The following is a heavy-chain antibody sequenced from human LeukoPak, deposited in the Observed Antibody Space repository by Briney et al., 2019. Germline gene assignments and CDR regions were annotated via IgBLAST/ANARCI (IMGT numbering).Heavy chain of an antibody. D-gene: IGHD1-26*01. J-gene: IGHJ4*02. CDR1: RYTLTELS. CDR2: FDPEDGET. CDR3: AIRDLYSGSYYVNY. Sequence: ASVKVSCKVSRYTLTELSMHWVRQAPGKGLEWMGGFDPEDGETIYAQKFQGRVTMTEDTSTDTAYMELSSLRSEDTAVYYCAIRDLYSGSYYVNYWGQGTLVTVSS. V-gene: IGHV1-24*01.